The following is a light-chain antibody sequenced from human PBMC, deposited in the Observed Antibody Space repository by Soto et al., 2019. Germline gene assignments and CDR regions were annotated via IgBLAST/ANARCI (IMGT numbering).Light chain of an antibody. CDR3: QKYKSSPLCA. V-gene: IGKV1-27*01. J-gene: IGKJ1*01. CDR1: QGISNY. Sequence: DIQMTQSPSSLSASVGDRVTITCRASQGISNYLAWYQLKPGKVPNLLIYAASTLQSGVPSRFSGRGSGTDFTLTISSLQPEDVATYYCQKYKSSPLCAFGQGTKVEIK. CDR2: AAS.